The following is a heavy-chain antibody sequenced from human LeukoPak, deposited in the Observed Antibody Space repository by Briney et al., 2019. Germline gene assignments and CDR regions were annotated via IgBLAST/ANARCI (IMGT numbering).Heavy chain of an antibody. V-gene: IGHV4-38-2*01. Sequence: SETLSLTCAVSGYSISSGYYWGWIRQPPGKGLEWIGSIYHSGSTYYNPSLKSRVTISVDTSKNQFSLKLSSVHAADTAVYYCAVSPTYDFWSGYSGGWFDPWGQGTLVTVSS. J-gene: IGHJ5*02. CDR2: IYHSGST. CDR1: GYSISSGYY. CDR3: AVSPTYDFWSGYSGGWFDP. D-gene: IGHD3-3*01.